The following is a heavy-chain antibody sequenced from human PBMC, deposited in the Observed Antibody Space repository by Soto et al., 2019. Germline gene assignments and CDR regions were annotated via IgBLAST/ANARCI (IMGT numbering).Heavy chain of an antibody. Sequence: PGGSLRLSCAASGFTFSSYAMSWVRQAPGKGLEWVSVISGSGGSPYYADSAKGRFTISRDNSKNTLYLQMNSLRAEDTAVYYCAKDSSGWLYYFDYWGQGNLVTVSS. CDR2: ISGSGGSP. D-gene: IGHD6-19*01. V-gene: IGHV3-23*01. CDR3: AKDSSGWLYYFDY. CDR1: GFTFSSYA. J-gene: IGHJ4*02.